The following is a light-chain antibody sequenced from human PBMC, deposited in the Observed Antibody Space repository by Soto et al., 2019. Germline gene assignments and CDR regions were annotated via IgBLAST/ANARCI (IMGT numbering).Light chain of an antibody. V-gene: IGLV2-14*03. CDR2: DVT. J-gene: IGLJ1*01. CDR3: SSYSISNTPYV. CDR1: SSDVGGYNF. Sequence: SALTQPASVSGSPGQSITISCTGTSSDVGGYNFVSWHQQHPGKAPKLIICDVTDRPSGVSNRFSGSKSGNTASLTISGLQAEDEADYYCSSYSISNTPYVLGTGTKLTVL.